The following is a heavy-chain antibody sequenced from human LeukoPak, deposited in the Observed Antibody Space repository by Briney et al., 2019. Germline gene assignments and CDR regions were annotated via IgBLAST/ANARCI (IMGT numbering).Heavy chain of an antibody. Sequence: PGGSLRLFCAASGFTFSSYSMNWVRQAPGKGLEWVSSISSSSSYIYYADSVKGRFTISRDNAKNSLYLQMNSLRAEDTAVYYCARRVYCGGDCYYSDPFDIWGQGTVVTVSS. CDR1: GFTFSSYS. CDR2: ISSSSSYI. CDR3: ARRVYCGGDCYYSDPFDI. D-gene: IGHD2-21*02. V-gene: IGHV3-21*01. J-gene: IGHJ3*02.